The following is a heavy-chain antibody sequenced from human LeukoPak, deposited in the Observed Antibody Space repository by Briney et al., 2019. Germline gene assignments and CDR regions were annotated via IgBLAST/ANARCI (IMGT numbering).Heavy chain of an antibody. CDR2: IYSGGST. V-gene: IGHV3-53*01. CDR1: GFTVSSNY. D-gene: IGHD3-22*01. CDR3: ARGHAGYYYDSSGCFDY. Sequence: GGSLRLSCAASGFTVSSNYMSWVRQAPGKGLEWVSVIYSGGSTYYADSVKGRFTISRDNSKNTLYLQMNSLRAEDTAVYYCARGHAGYYYDSSGCFDYWGQGTLVTVSS. J-gene: IGHJ4*02.